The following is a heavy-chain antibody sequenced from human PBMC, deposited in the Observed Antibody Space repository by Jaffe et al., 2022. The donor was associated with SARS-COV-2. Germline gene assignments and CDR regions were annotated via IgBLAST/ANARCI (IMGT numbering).Heavy chain of an antibody. D-gene: IGHD6-19*01. CDR1: GYTFTGYY. CDR3: ARDSDSSLYYYYGMDV. V-gene: IGHV1-2*04. CDR2: INPNSGGT. J-gene: IGHJ6*02. Sequence: QVQLVQSGAEVKKPGASVKVSCKASGYTFTGYYIHWVRQAPGQGLEWMGWINPNSGGTNYAQNFQGWVTMTRDTSISTAYMELSRLRSDDTAVYYCARDSDSSLYYYYGMDVWGQGTTVTVSS.